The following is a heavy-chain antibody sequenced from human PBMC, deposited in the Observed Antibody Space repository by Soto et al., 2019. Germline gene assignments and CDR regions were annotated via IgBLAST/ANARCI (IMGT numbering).Heavy chain of an antibody. Sequence: QVQLQESGPRLVKPSETLFLTCTVSGVSITTDKWWSWGRQPPGKGLEWIGEIWQGGNTNYKPCLKSRVTVLLARSSNHFSLRVTSVTAADTAVYYCAMNPCGGGRGDTAFAVWGQGTTVTVSP. CDR1: GVSITTDKW. CDR3: AMNPCGGGRGDTAFAV. D-gene: IGHD2-15*01. CDR2: IWQGGNT. V-gene: IGHV4-4*02. J-gene: IGHJ3*01.